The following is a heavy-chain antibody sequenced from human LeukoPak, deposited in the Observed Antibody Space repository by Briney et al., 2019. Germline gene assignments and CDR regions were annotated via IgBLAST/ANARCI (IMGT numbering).Heavy chain of an antibody. Sequence: GGSLRLSCAASGFTFSSYALHWVRQAPGKGLDWVAVISYDGRNKYYADSVKGRFTISSNNSKTTLYLQMNSLRAEDTAVYYCAREKLLWFGEVIVLYYGMDVWGKGTTVTVSS. CDR1: GFTFSSYA. CDR2: ISYDGRNK. D-gene: IGHD3-10*01. V-gene: IGHV3-30*04. CDR3: AREKLLWFGEVIVLYYGMDV. J-gene: IGHJ6*04.